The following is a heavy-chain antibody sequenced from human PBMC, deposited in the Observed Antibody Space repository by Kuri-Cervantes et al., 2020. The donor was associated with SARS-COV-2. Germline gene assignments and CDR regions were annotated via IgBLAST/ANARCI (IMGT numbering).Heavy chain of an antibody. V-gene: IGHV5-51*03. CDR3: ARRAYGEEVDYYYMDV. D-gene: IGHD4-17*01. CDR1: GYTFPTYW. CDR2: IYPGDSDT. Sequence: GESLKISCKGSGYTFPTYWISWVRQMPGNGLEWMGVIYPGDSDTRYSPSFQGQVTISADKSINTAFLQWSSLKASDTAIYYCARRAYGEEVDYYYMDVWGKGTTVTVSS. J-gene: IGHJ6*03.